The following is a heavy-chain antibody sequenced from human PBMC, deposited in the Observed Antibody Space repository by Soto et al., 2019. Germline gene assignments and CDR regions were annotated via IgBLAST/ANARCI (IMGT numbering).Heavy chain of an antibody. CDR1: GFTFSSYA. Sequence: QVQLVESGGGVVQPGRSLRLSCAASGFTFSSYAMHWVRQAPGKGLEWVAVISYDGSNKYYADSVKGRFTISRDNSKNTLYLQMNSLRAEDTAVYYGARSAAGIGMDVLGQGTTVTVSS. J-gene: IGHJ6*02. D-gene: IGHD6-13*01. CDR2: ISYDGSNK. CDR3: ARSAAGIGMDV. V-gene: IGHV3-30-3*01.